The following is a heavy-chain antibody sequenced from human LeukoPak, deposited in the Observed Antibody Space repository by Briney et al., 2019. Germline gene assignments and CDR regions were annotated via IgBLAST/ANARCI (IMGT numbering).Heavy chain of an antibody. V-gene: IGHV3-11*01. CDR3: ARAETIAARRGLDY. D-gene: IGHD6-6*01. CDR1: GFTFSDYY. CDR2: ISSSGGTI. J-gene: IGHJ4*02. Sequence: PGGSLRLSCAASGFTFSDYYMSWIRQAPGKGLERVSYISSSGGTIYYADSVKGRFTISRDNAKNSLYLQMNSLRAEDTAVYYCARAETIAARRGLDYWGQGTLVTVSS.